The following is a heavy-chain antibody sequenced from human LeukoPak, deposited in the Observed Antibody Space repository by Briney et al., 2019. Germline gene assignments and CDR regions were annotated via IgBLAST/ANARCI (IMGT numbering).Heavy chain of an antibody. CDR2: IIPIFGTA. CDR3: ARDKTIFGPPAWFDP. D-gene: IGHD3-9*01. CDR1: GGTFTSYA. Sequence: SVKVSCKASGGTFTSYAISWVRQAPGQGLEWMGRIIPIFGTANYARKFQGRVTITTDESTSTAYMELSSLRSEDTAVYYCARDKTIFGPPAWFDPWGQGTLVTVSS. J-gene: IGHJ5*02. V-gene: IGHV1-69*05.